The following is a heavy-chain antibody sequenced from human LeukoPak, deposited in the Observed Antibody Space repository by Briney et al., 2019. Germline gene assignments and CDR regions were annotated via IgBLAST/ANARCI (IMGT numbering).Heavy chain of an antibody. CDR2: ISWSGGSP. Sequence: GGSLRLSCAASGFTFDDYTMHWVRQAPGKGLEWVSLISWSGGSPNYADSVKGRFTISRDNNKKFLFLQMNSLRTEDTALYYCVKDKAVAGTGYFHHWGQGTLVTVSA. V-gene: IGHV3-43*01. J-gene: IGHJ1*01. D-gene: IGHD6-19*01. CDR1: GFTFDDYT. CDR3: VKDKAVAGTGYFHH.